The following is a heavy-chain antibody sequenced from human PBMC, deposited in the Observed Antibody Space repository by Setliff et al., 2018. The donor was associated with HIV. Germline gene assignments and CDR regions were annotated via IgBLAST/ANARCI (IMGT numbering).Heavy chain of an antibody. CDR1: GFTFSSYA. CDR2: ISGSGGST. J-gene: IGHJ6*04. CDR3: ASGKGVRGVIITGGLDV. Sequence: GGSLRLSCAASGFTFSSYAMSWVRQAPGKGLEWVSAISGSGGSTYYADSVKGRFTISRDNSKNTLYLQMNSLRAEDTAVYYCASGKGVRGVIITGGLDVWGKGTTVTVSS. V-gene: IGHV3-23*01. D-gene: IGHD3-10*01.